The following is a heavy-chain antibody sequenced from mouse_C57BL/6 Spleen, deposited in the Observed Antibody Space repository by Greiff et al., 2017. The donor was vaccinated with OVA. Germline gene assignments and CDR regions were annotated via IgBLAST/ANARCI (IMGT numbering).Heavy chain of an antibody. CDR1: GYTFTSYW. Sequence: QVQLKQPGAELVKPGASVKLSCKASGYTFTSYWMHWVKQRPGRGLEWIGRIDPNSGGTKYNEKFKSKATLTVDKPSSTAYMQLSSLTSEDSAVDYCARRGILRYYYAMDYWGQGTSVTVSS. CDR2: IDPNSGGT. V-gene: IGHV1-72*01. J-gene: IGHJ4*01. D-gene: IGHD1-1*01. CDR3: ARRGILRYYYAMDY.